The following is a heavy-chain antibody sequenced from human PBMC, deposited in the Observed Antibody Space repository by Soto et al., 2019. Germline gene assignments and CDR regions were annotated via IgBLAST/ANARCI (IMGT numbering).Heavy chain of an antibody. D-gene: IGHD2-2*02. J-gene: IGHJ5*02. CDR1: GFTFSSYA. CDR3: VKDPHCSSTSCYTGWFDP. Sequence: GGSLRLSCSASGFTFSSYAMHWVRQAPGKGLEYVSAISSNGGSTYYADSVKGRFTISRDNSKNTLYLQMSSLRAEDTAVYYCVKDPHCSSTSCYTGWFDPWGQGTLVTVSS. V-gene: IGHV3-64D*06. CDR2: ISSNGGST.